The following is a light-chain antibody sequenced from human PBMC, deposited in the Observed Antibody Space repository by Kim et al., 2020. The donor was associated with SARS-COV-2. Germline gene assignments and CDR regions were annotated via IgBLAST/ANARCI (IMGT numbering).Light chain of an antibody. V-gene: IGLV3-1*01. CDR1: KLGDKY. CDR2: QDS. CDR3: QAWDSIVV. Sequence: SYELTQPPSVSVSPGQTASITCSGDKLGDKYACWYQQKPGQSPVLVIYQDSKRPSGIPERFSGSNSGNTATLTISGTQAMDEADYYCQAWDSIVVFGGGT. J-gene: IGLJ2*01.